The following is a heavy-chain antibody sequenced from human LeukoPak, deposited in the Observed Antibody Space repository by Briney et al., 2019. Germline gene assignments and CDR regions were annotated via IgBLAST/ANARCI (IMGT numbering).Heavy chain of an antibody. V-gene: IGHV1-18*01. CDR2: ISAYNGDT. CDR1: GYTFTSYG. CDR3: ARGDSSGPKDY. J-gene: IGHJ4*02. D-gene: IGHD3-22*01. Sequence: GASVRVSCKASGYTFTSYGISWVRQAPEQGLEWMGWISAYNGDTYFAQNLQGRVTMTTDTSTSTAYMELRSLRSDDTAVYYCARGDSSGPKDYWGQGTLVTVSS.